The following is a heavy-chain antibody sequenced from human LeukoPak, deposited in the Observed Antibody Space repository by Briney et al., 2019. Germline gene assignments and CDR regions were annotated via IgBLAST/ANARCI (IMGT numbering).Heavy chain of an antibody. D-gene: IGHD6-19*01. CDR3: ARWVGSGWYNYFDY. J-gene: IGHJ4*02. Sequence: ASVKVSCKASGYTFTSYGISWVRQAPGQGLEWMGWISAYNGNSNYAQKLQGRVTITRDTSASTAYMELSSLRSEDTAVYYCARWVGSGWYNYFDYWGQGTLVTVSS. V-gene: IGHV1-18*01. CDR1: GYTFTSYG. CDR2: ISAYNGNS.